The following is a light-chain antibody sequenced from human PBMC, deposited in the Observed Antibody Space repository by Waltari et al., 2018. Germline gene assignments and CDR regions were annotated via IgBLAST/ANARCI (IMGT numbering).Light chain of an antibody. J-gene: IGLJ2*01. V-gene: IGLV2-14*01. CDR2: EVS. CDR1: SSAVGGYNY. Sequence: QSALTQPASVSGSPGQSITISCTGTSSAVGGYNYVSWYQQHPGKAPKLMIYEVSNRTSGVSNRFSGSKSGNTASLTISGLQAEDEADYYCSSYTSSSTPVVFGGGTKLTVL. CDR3: SSYTSSSTPVV.